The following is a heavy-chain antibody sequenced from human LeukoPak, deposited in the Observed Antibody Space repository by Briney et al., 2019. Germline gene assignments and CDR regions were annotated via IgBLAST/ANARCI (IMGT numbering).Heavy chain of an antibody. CDR3: ARGSRPGAFDI. V-gene: IGHV3-21*01. J-gene: IGHJ3*02. Sequence: PGGSLRLSCAASGFTFSSYSMNCVRQAPGKGLEWVSFISSSSSYIYYADSVKGRFTISRDNAKNSLYLQMNSLRAEDTAVYYCARGSRPGAFDIWGQGTMVTVSS. CDR2: ISSSSSYI. CDR1: GFTFSSYS. D-gene: IGHD6-13*01.